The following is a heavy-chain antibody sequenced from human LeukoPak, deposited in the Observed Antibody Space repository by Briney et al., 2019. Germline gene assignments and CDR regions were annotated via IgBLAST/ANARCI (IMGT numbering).Heavy chain of an antibody. V-gene: IGHV3-7*01. CDR2: IKQDESEK. CDR1: GFTFSSYW. Sequence: GSLRLFCSASGFTFSSYWMSWVRQASGQGLEWVANIKQDESEKYYVDSLKGRFTISRDNAKNSLYLQMNSLRAEDTAVYYCARDKIEGPTKLDYWGQGILVTVSS. CDR3: ARDKIEGPTKLDY. J-gene: IGHJ4*02. D-gene: IGHD1-1*01.